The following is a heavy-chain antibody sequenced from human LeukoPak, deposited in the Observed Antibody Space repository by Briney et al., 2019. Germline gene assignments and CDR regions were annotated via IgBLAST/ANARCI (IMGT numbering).Heavy chain of an antibody. CDR3: ARGDWGYTYGYTI. CDR1: GFTVSSNY. V-gene: IGHV3-53*01. Sequence: RGSLRLTCAASGFTVSSNYMNWVRQAPGKALVWVSVIFSGGNTYYADSVKGRFTISRDNSKNTVYLQMNSLRADDTAVYYCARGDWGYTYGYTIWGQGTLVTVSS. CDR2: IFSGGNT. J-gene: IGHJ4*02. D-gene: IGHD5-18*01.